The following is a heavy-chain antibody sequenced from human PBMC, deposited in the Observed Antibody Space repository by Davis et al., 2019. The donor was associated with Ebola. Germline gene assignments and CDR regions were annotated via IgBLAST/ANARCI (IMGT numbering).Heavy chain of an antibody. CDR1: GGTFSSYT. CDR3: ARARDMATIGDYAMDV. Sequence: AASVKVSCKASGGTFSSYTISWVQLAPGQGLEWMGRIIPMLGIANYAQKFQGRVTITADISTTAYMELSSLRSEDTAVYYCARARDMATIGDYAMDVWGQGTTVTVSS. CDR2: IIPMLGIA. J-gene: IGHJ6*02. D-gene: IGHD5-24*01. V-gene: IGHV1-69*02.